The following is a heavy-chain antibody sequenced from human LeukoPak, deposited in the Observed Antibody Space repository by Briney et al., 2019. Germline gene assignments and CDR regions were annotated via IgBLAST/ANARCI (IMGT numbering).Heavy chain of an antibody. CDR2: IYTSGST. D-gene: IGHD6-19*01. V-gene: IGHV4-4*07. CDR1: GGSFSSYY. J-gene: IGHJ3*02. Sequence: SETLSLTCTVSGGSFSSYYYNWIRQPAGKGLEWIGRIYTSGSTKYNPSLQSRVSMSIDTSTKQFSLTLTSVTAADTAVYYCARGIIAVAGDDAFDIWGQGTMVTVSS. CDR3: ARGIIAVAGDDAFDI.